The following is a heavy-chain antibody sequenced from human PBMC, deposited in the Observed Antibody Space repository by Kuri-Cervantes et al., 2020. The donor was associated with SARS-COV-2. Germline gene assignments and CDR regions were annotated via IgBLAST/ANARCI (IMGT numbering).Heavy chain of an antibody. CDR3: ARILGSSYFDY. D-gene: IGHD6-6*01. CDR2: IFSNDEK. CDR1: GFSLNTSGMC. Sequence: SGPTLVKPTQTLTLTCTFSGFSLNTSGMCVGWIRQPPGKALEWLAHIFSNDEKSYSTSLKSRLTISKDTSKSQVVLTMTNMNPVDTATYYCARILGSSYFDYWGQGTLVTVSS. V-gene: IGHV2-26*01. J-gene: IGHJ4*02.